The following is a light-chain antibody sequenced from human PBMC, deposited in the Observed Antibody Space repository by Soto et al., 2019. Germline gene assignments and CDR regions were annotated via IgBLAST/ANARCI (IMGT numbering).Light chain of an antibody. CDR3: CSHARMFYV. J-gene: IGLJ1*01. Sequence: FALTQPASVSGAPGQSIAISCTGTSRDVGSYNLVSWYQQHPGKAPKLMIYEGSKRPSGVSIRVSGSKSGNTASLTISGLQAEDESDYYCCSHARMFYVLGPGTKVTVL. CDR2: EGS. CDR1: SRDVGSYNL. V-gene: IGLV2-23*01.